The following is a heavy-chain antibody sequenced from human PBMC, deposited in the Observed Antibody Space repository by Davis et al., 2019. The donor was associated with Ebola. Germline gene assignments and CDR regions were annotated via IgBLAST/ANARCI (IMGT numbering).Heavy chain of an antibody. CDR2: LWYDGSNK. V-gene: IGHV3-33*01. Sequence: GESLKISCAASGFTFSSYGMHWVRQAPGKGLEWVAVLWYDGSNKYYADSVKGRFTISRDNSKNTLYLQMNSLRAEDTAVYYCAREGRSTGMDVWGQGTTVTVSS. CDR1: GFTFSSYG. CDR3: AREGRSTGMDV. J-gene: IGHJ6*02. D-gene: IGHD2-2*01.